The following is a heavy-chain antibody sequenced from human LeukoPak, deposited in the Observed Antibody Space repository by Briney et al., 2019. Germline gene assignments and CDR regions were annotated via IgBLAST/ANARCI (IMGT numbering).Heavy chain of an antibody. J-gene: IGHJ5*02. D-gene: IGHD3-22*01. CDR3: ARTTYYYDSSGPRWFDP. CDR2: ISAYNGNT. V-gene: IGHV1-18*01. Sequence: ASVKVSCKASGYTFTSYGISWVRQAPGQGLEWMGWISAYNGNTNYAQKLQGRVTMTTDTSTSTACMELRSLRSDDTAVYYCARTTYYYDSSGPRWFDPWGQGTLVTVSS. CDR1: GYTFTSYG.